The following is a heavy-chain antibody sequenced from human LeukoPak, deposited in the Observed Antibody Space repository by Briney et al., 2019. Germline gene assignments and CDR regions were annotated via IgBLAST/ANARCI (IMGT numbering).Heavy chain of an antibody. J-gene: IGHJ3*02. D-gene: IGHD2/OR15-2a*01. Sequence: GGSLRLSCAASGFTFSSYAMSWVRQAPGKGLEWVSAISGSGGSTYYADSVKGRFTISRDNSKNTLYLQMNSLRAEDTAVYYCARVVIELGAFDIWGQGTMVTVSS. CDR2: ISGSGGST. V-gene: IGHV3-23*01. CDR1: GFTFSSYA. CDR3: ARVVIELGAFDI.